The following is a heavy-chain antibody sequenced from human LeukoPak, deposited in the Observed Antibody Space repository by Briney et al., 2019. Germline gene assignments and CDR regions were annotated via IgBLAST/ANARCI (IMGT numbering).Heavy chain of an antibody. J-gene: IGHJ4*02. CDR1: GFTFSSYR. V-gene: IGHV3-23*01. Sequence: GGSLRLSCAASGFTFSSYRMSWVRQAPGKGLEWVSAISGSGGSTYYADSVKGRFTISRDNSKNTLYLQMNSLRAEDTAVYYCAKDLGSGWYGVLDYFDYWGQGTLVTVFS. D-gene: IGHD6-19*01. CDR2: ISGSGGST. CDR3: AKDLGSGWYGVLDYFDY.